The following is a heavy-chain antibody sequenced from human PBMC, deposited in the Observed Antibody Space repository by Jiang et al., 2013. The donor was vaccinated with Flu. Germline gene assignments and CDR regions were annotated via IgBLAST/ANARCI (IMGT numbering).Heavy chain of an antibody. V-gene: IGHV1-8*01. CDR2: MSPNNDNT. Sequence: GAEVKKPGASVKVSCKASGYTFTSYDINWVRQAAGQGLEWMGWMSPNNDNTAYAQKFQGRVTMTRDTSIDTAYMELSSLTSGDTAVYYCVRGEGILGAYWGQGTLVTVSS. D-gene: IGHD3-10*01. J-gene: IGHJ4*02. CDR1: GYTFTSYD. CDR3: VRGEGILGAY.